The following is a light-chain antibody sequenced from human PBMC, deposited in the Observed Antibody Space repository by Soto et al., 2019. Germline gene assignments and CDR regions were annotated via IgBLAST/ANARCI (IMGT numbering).Light chain of an antibody. CDR3: QQSNNWPPLT. J-gene: IGKJ4*01. Sequence: EIVLMQSPGTLSLSPGERATLSCRASQSVAGNLAWYQQKPGQPPRLLIYGVSTRATGVPARFSGSGSETDFSLTISSLQIEDFALYYCQQSNNWPPLTFGGGTKVDIK. V-gene: IGKV3-15*01. CDR1: QSVAGN. CDR2: GVS.